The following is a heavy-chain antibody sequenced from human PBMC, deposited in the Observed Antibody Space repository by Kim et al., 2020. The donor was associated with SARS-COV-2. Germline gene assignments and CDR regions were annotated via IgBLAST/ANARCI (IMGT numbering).Heavy chain of an antibody. J-gene: IGHJ3*02. V-gene: IGHV1-46*01. CDR2: INPSGGST. Sequence: ASVKVSCKASGYTFTSYYMHWVRQAPGQGLEWMGIINPSGGSTSYAQKFQGRVTMTRDTSTSTVYMELSSLRSEDTAVYYCAAYYDILTGYDDAFDIWGQGTMVTVSS. CDR1: GYTFTSYY. D-gene: IGHD3-9*01. CDR3: AAYYDILTGYDDAFDI.